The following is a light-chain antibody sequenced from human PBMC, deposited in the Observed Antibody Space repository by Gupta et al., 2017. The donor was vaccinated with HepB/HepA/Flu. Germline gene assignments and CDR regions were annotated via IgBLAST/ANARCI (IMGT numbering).Light chain of an antibody. V-gene: IGKV3-15*01. J-gene: IGKJ1*01. CDR3: QQDDDSPRA. CDR2: DAS. CDR1: QSVGTY. Sequence: IVLTQSPATLSVSPGETATLSCRASQSVGTYLAWYQQRPGQAPRLLMFDASIRIAGIPGRFSGSGSGTEFTLTISSLQSEDSALYYCQQDDDSPRAFGQGTKVEIK.